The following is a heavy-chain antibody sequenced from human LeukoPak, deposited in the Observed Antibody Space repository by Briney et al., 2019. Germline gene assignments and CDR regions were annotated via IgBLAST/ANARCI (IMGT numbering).Heavy chain of an antibody. V-gene: IGHV1-46*01. Sequence: ASVKVSCKASGYTFTSSYMHWVRQAPGQGLEWMGIINPSGGSTSYAQKFQGRVTMTRDTSTSTVYMELSSLRSEDTAVYYCARGVRYYGSGTYYMVYWGQGTLVTVSS. J-gene: IGHJ4*02. D-gene: IGHD3-10*01. CDR3: ARGVRYYGSGTYYMVY. CDR1: GYTFTSSY. CDR2: INPSGGST.